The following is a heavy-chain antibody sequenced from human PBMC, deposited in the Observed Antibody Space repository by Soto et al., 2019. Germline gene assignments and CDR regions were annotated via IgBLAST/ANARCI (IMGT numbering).Heavy chain of an antibody. CDR2: FMPILGAA. CDR1: GGTFSSFT. V-gene: IGHV1-69*13. Sequence: SVKVSCKASGGTFSSFTVNWVRQAPGQGLEWMGGFMPILGAANYAPKFQGRVTIIADESTNTGYMELSSLRSEDTAVYYCARGNAFDIWGQGTMVTVSS. CDR3: ARGNAFDI. J-gene: IGHJ3*02.